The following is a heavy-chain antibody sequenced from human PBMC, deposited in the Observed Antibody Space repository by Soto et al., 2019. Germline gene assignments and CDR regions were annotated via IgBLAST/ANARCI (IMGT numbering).Heavy chain of an antibody. D-gene: IGHD2-2*01. CDR2: IYYGGST. CDR1: GDSISTDY. CDR3: ARGLGEDIVVVPAAQAYYFDY. V-gene: IGHV4-59*12. Sequence: ETLSLTCTVSGDSISTDYWSWIRQSPGKGLEWIGFIYYGGSTNYNPSLKSRVTISVDTSKNQFSLKLSSVTAADTAVYYCARGLGEDIVVVPAAQAYYFDYWGQGTLVTVSS. J-gene: IGHJ4*02.